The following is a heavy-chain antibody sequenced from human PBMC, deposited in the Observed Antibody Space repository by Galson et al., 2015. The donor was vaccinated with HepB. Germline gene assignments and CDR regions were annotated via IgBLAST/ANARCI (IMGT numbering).Heavy chain of an antibody. CDR1: GASISSYY. CDR2: IIPIFGTA. V-gene: IGHV1-69*01. D-gene: IGHD1-14*01. Sequence: TCTVSGASISSYYWSWIRQPPGQGLEWMGGIIPIFGTATYAQKFQGRVTITADESTRTASMELSSLRSEDTAVFYCARERSHTEAFDIWGQGTVVTVSS. J-gene: IGHJ3*02. CDR3: ARERSHTEAFDI.